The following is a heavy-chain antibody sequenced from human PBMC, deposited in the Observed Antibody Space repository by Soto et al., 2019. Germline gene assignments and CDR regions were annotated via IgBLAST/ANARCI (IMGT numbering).Heavy chain of an antibody. V-gene: IGHV1-18*01. CDR1: GYTFTIYG. CDR2: ISAYNGNT. CDR3: ARANYYTLAGYYYCMDV. D-gene: IGHD2-2*02. J-gene: IGHJ6*03. Sequence: ASVKVSCKASGYTFTIYGSSWVRQAPGQGLEWMGWISAYNGNTNYAQKLQGRVTMTTDTSTSTAYMELRSLRSDDTAVYYCARANYYTLAGYYYCMDVWGKGTTVTVSS.